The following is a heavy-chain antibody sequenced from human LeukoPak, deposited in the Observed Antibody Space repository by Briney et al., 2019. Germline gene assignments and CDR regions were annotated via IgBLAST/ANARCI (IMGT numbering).Heavy chain of an antibody. Sequence: GESLKISCKGSGYSFTTSWIAWVRQKPGKGLEGMGIIYPDDSDTRYSPSFQGQVTISADKYISTAYLQWSSLEASDTAMYYCARQREGSYASGSYPLKHWGQGTLVTVSS. J-gene: IGHJ1*01. CDR1: GYSFTTSW. CDR3: ARQREGSYASGSYPLKH. V-gene: IGHV5-51*01. CDR2: IYPDDSDT. D-gene: IGHD3-10*01.